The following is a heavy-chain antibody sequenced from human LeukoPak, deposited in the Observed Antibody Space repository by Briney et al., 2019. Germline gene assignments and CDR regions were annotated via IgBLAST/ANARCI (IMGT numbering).Heavy chain of an antibody. V-gene: IGHV4-31*03. Sequence: PSETLSLTCTVSGGSISSGGYYWSWIRQHPGKGLEWIGYIYYSGSTYYNPSLKSRVTISVDTSKNQFSLKLSSVTAADTAVYYCARVRYYYDRSVQFDYWGQGTLVTVCS. D-gene: IGHD3-22*01. CDR1: GGSISSGGYY. J-gene: IGHJ4*02. CDR3: ARVRYYYDRSVQFDY. CDR2: IYYSGST.